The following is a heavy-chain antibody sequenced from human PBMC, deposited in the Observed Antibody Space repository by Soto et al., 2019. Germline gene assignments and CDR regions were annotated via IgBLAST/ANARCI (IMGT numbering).Heavy chain of an antibody. D-gene: IGHD6-13*01. J-gene: IGHJ6*04. CDR3: TRGAGAAARLDFYYYGLDV. CDR2: IRNKANSHTT. V-gene: IGHV3-72*01. Sequence: GSLRLSCAGSGFTFSDHYMDWVRQAPGKGLEWVGRIRNKANSHTTEYAASVKGRFTISRDDSENSLYPQMNSLKIEDTAVYYCTRGAGAAARLDFYYYGLDVWGKGTTVTGSS. CDR1: GFTFSDHY.